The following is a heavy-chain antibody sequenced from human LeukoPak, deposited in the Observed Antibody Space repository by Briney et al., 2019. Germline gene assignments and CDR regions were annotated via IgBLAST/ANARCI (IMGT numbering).Heavy chain of an antibody. CDR3: ARGWPGGYLDY. CDR1: GGSFSGYY. J-gene: IGHJ4*02. V-gene: IGHV4-34*01. CDR2: ISHTGST. D-gene: IGHD3-16*01. Sequence: SETLSLTCAVYGGSFSGYYWSWIRQPPGKGLEWIGEISHTGSTNYNPSLKSRVTISVDTSKNQFSLKLSSVTAADTAVYYCARGWPGGYLDYWGQVTLVTVSS.